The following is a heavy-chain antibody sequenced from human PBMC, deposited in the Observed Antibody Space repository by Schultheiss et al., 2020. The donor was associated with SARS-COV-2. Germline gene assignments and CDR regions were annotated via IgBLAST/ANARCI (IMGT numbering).Heavy chain of an antibody. Sequence: SVKVSCKASGGTFSSYAISWVRQAPGQGLEWMGGIIPIFGTANYAQKFQGRVTITADESTSTAYMELSSLRPEDTAVYYCAKEQDYGDSSSYFDYWGRGALVTVSS. J-gene: IGHJ4*02. V-gene: IGHV1-69*13. CDR1: GGTFSSYA. CDR3: AKEQDYGDSSSYFDY. D-gene: IGHD4-17*01. CDR2: IIPIFGTA.